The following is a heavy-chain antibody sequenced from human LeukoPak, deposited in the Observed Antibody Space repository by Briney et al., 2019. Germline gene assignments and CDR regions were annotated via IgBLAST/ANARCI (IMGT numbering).Heavy chain of an antibody. Sequence: GGSLRLSCEVSGFSVDGNYMTWVRQVPGRGLEWFALIFSGDSTDYPDSVKGRFTISRDKSKNTLHLQMDSLRPEDTAMYYCALTYYFDRRGYSYFDYWGQGALVTVSS. CDR3: ALTYYFDRRGYSYFDY. CDR2: IFSGDST. CDR1: GFSVDGNY. J-gene: IGHJ4*02. D-gene: IGHD3-22*01. V-gene: IGHV3-53*01.